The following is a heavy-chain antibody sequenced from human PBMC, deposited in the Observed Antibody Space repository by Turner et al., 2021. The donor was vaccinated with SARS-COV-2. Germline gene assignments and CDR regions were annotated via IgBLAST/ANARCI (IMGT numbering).Heavy chain of an antibody. V-gene: IGHV4-39*01. D-gene: IGHD6-13*01. Sequence: QLQLQESGPGLVKPSETLSVTCTVSGGSINTSPYYWGWIRQPPGKGLEWIGNTYYSGSTYYNPSLKSRIIISIDTSKNQFSLQVTSVTAADTAIYYCASRRGGSAAYNPWGQGTLVTVSS. CDR3: ASRRGGSAAYNP. J-gene: IGHJ5*02. CDR2: TYYSGST. CDR1: GGSINTSPYY.